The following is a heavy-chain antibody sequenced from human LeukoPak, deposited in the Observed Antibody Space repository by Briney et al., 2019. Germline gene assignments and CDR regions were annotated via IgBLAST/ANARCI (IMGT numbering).Heavy chain of an antibody. CDR1: GFTFSNAW. J-gene: IGHJ4*02. CDR2: IKSKTDGGTT. Sequence: GGSLRLSCAASGFTFSNAWMSWVRQAPGKGLEWVGRIKSKTDGGTTDYAAPVKGRFTISRDVSKNTLYLQMSSLKTEDTAVYYCTTDFPDILTGYRYSGSYSFGYWGQGTLVTVSS. D-gene: IGHD3-9*01. CDR3: TTDFPDILTGYRYSGSYSFGY. V-gene: IGHV3-15*01.